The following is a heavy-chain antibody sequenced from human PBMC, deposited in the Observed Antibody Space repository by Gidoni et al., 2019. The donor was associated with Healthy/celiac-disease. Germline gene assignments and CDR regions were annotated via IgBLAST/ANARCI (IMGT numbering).Heavy chain of an antibody. CDR2: IWYDGSNK. V-gene: IGHV3-33*01. CDR1: GVTFSSYG. D-gene: IGHD3-3*01. Sequence: QVQLVESGGGVVQPGRSLRHSCAASGVTFSSYGMHWVRQAPGKGLEWVAVIWYDGSNKYYADSVKGLFTISRDNSKNTLYLQMNSLRAEDTAVYYCARAPVDFWSGPLGRGMDVWGQGTTVTVSS. CDR3: ARAPVDFWSGPLGRGMDV. J-gene: IGHJ6*02.